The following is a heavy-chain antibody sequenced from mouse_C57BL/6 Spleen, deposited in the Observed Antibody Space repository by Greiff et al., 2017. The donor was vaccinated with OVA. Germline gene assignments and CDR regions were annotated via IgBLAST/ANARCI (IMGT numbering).Heavy chain of an antibody. J-gene: IGHJ3*01. CDR1: GYTFTSYW. Sequence: QVQLQQPGAELVKPGASVKMSCKASGYTFTSYWITWVKQRPGQGLEWIGDIYPGSGSTNYNEKFKSKATLTVDTSSSTAYMQLSSLTSEDSAVYYCARSTMVTTGCAYWGQGTLVTVSA. CDR2: IYPGSGST. CDR3: ARSTMVTTGCAY. V-gene: IGHV1-55*01. D-gene: IGHD2-2*01.